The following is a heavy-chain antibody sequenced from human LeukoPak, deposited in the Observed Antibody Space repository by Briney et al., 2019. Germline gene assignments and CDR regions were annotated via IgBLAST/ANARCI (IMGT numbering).Heavy chain of an antibody. V-gene: IGHV3-30*02. D-gene: IGHD6-19*01. CDR2: IRYDGSRE. CDR3: ARDLGGLVRLDY. Sequence: GGSLRLSCAAPGFPASSSGMHWVRQGPGKGPGRVAFIRYDGSRECYAASVKGRFTISRYNSKSAVFLQMSILRADDTAVDYCARDLGGLVRLDYWGQGTLVTVSS. J-gene: IGHJ4*02. CDR1: GFPASSSG.